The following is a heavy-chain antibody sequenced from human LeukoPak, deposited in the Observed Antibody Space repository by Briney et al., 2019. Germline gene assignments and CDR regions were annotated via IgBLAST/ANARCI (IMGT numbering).Heavy chain of an antibody. Sequence: PSETLSLTCSVSGGYISTHHWTWIRQPAGKGLEWIGRIFSSGSTTYNPSLKSRVTMSVDTSKNQFSLKLSTVTAADTAAYYCARDRGLYYYDSSGYYFDYWGQGALVTVSS. D-gene: IGHD3-22*01. V-gene: IGHV4-4*07. CDR3: ARDRGLYYYDSSGYYFDY. CDR2: IFSSGST. J-gene: IGHJ4*02. CDR1: GGYISTHH.